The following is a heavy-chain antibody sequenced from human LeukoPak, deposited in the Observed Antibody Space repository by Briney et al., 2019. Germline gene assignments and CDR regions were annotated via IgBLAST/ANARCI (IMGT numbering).Heavy chain of an antibody. CDR3: ARVDERWLQLNAFDI. CDR2: IIPIFGTA. V-gene: IGHV1-69*06. CDR1: GGTFSSYA. Sequence: SVKVSCKASGGTFSSYAISWVRQAPGQGLEWMGGIIPIFGTANYAQKFQGRVTITADKSTSTAYMELSSLRSEDTAVYYCARVDERWLQLNAFDIWGQGTMVTVSS. J-gene: IGHJ3*02. D-gene: IGHD5-24*01.